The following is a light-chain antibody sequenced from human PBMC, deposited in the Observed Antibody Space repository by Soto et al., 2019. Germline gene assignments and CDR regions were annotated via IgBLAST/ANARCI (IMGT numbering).Light chain of an antibody. CDR3: QQYGDSVFT. V-gene: IGKV3-20*01. CDR2: GTS. Sequence: EIVLTQSPGTLSLSPGERATLSCRASQSLTSNYLAWYQQKPGQAPRLLISGTSNRATGIPDRFSGSGSGTDFTLTISRLEPDDFAVYYCQQYGDSVFTFGPGT. J-gene: IGKJ3*01. CDR1: QSLTSNY.